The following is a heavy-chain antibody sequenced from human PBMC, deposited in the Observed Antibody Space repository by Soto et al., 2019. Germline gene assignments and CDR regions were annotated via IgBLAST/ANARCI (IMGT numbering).Heavy chain of an antibody. CDR1: GFKFSSNA. Sequence: EEQLLDSGGDWVQPGGSLRLSCAASGFKFSSNAMSWVRQAPGKGLEWVSGITGNGDTTYYVQSVKGRFTISRDNSKSTLKMQINSQRAENTAVYYCAQCSSPFGGCESVDYGGQGTLVTVSS. V-gene: IGHV3-23*01. CDR3: AQCSSPFGGCESVDY. J-gene: IGHJ4*02. CDR2: ITGNGDTT. D-gene: IGHD6-6*01.